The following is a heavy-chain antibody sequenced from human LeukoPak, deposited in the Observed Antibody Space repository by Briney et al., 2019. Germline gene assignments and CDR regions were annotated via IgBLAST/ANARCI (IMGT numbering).Heavy chain of an antibody. V-gene: IGHV3-23*01. Sequence: GGSLRLSCAASGFTFSSYATSWVRQAPGKGLEWVSAISGSGGSTYYADSVKGRFTISRDNSKNTLYLQMNSLRAEDTAVYYCAKVTGLCSTSCYYFDYWGQGTLVTVSS. J-gene: IGHJ4*02. CDR1: GFTFSSYA. CDR3: AKVTGLCSTSCYYFDY. D-gene: IGHD2-2*01. CDR2: ISGSGGST.